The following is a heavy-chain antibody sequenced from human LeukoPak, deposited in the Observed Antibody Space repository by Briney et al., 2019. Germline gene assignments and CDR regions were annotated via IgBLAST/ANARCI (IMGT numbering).Heavy chain of an antibody. Sequence: TGGSLRLSCAASGFTFSNAWMSWVRQAPGKGLEWVSFIYSDNTHYSDSVKGRFTISRDNSKNTLYLQMNGLRAEDTAVYYCARRAGAYSHPYDYWGQGTLVTVSS. CDR1: GFTFSNAW. CDR3: ARRAGAYSHPYDY. D-gene: IGHD4/OR15-4a*01. CDR2: IYSDNT. V-gene: IGHV3-53*01. J-gene: IGHJ4*02.